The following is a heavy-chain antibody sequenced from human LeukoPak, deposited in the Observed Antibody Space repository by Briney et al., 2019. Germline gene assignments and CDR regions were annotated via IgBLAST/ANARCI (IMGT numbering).Heavy chain of an antibody. CDR1: GGSISSYY. Sequence: PSETLSLTCTVSGGSISSYYWSSIRQPPGKGLEWIGYIYYTGSTNYNPSLKSRVTISVDTSKNQFSLKLSSVTAADTAVYYCARVRSAVWRIAAAGFFDYWGQGTLVTVSS. J-gene: IGHJ4*02. CDR2: IYYTGST. CDR3: ARVRSAVWRIAAAGFFDY. D-gene: IGHD6-13*01. V-gene: IGHV4-59*12.